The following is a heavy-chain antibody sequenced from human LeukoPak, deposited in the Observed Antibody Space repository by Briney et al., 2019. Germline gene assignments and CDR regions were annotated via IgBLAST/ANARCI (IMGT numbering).Heavy chain of an antibody. J-gene: IGHJ5*01. CDR3: ARDRGYCSNVVCHREWFDS. CDR1: GYTFTTYG. V-gene: IGHV1-18*01. Sequence: GASVKVSSKASGYTFTTYGISSGRQAPGQGLEWMGWISPYNGNTNYAQKFQGRVTMTRDTSTSTAYMELRSLRSDDTAVYHCARDRGYCSNVVCHREWFDSWGQGTLVTVSS. D-gene: IGHD2-8*01. CDR2: ISPYNGNT.